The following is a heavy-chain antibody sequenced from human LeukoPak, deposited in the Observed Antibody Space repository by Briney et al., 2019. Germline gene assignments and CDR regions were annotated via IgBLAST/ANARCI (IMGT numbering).Heavy chain of an antibody. CDR3: ARLKYYDFWSGTHAYYYGMDV. V-gene: IGHV4-59*08. Sequence: PSETLSLTCTVSGGSISSYYWSWIRQPPGKGLEWIGYIYYSGSTNYNPSLKSRVTISVDTSKNQFSLKLSSETAADTAVYYCARLKYYDFWSGTHAYYYGMDVWGQGTTVTVSS. J-gene: IGHJ6*02. D-gene: IGHD3-3*01. CDR2: IYYSGST. CDR1: GGSISSYY.